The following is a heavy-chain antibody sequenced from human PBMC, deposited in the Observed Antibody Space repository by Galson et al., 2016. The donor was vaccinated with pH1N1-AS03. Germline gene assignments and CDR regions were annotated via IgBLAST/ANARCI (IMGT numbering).Heavy chain of an antibody. D-gene: IGHD1-26*01. CDR1: GYTFSAYY. J-gene: IGHJ2*01. CDR2: INSKNGDT. CDR3: ATPQSLKVGATSAFDL. V-gene: IGHV1-2*06. Sequence: SVKVSCKASGYTFSAYYMHWVRRAPGQGLEWLGRINSKNGDTDYAPKFRDRLTMTRDTSITTAYLELRSLTSGDTALYYCATPQSLKVGATSAFDLWGRGTLVTVTS.